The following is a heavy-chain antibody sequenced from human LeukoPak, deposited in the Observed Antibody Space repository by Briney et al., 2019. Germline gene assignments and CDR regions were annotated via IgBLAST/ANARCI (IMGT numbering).Heavy chain of an antibody. CDR3: ARRWLGDPYGMDV. CDR2: IGGVSESF. Sequence: GGSLRLSCAASGFIFSNYAMTWVRQAPGRGLEWVSIIGGVSESFYYADSVKGRFTVSRDNSKDTLYLQINSLRDEDTAVYYCARRWLGDPYGMDVWGQGTTVSVSS. V-gene: IGHV3-23*01. J-gene: IGHJ6*02. D-gene: IGHD3-10*01. CDR1: GFIFSNYA.